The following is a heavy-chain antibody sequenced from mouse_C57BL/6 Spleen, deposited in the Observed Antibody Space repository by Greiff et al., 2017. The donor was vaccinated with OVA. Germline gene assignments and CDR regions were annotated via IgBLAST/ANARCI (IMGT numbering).Heavy chain of an antibody. J-gene: IGHJ3*01. Sequence: QVQLQQPGAELVKPGASVKLSCKASGYTFTSYWMHWVKQRPGQGLEWIGMIHPNSGSTNYNEKFKSKATLTVDKSSSTAYMQLSSLTSEDSAVYYCARSEQLTGTFAYWGQGTLVTVSA. CDR1: GYTFTSYW. CDR2: IHPNSGST. V-gene: IGHV1-64*01. D-gene: IGHD4-1*01. CDR3: ARSEQLTGTFAY.